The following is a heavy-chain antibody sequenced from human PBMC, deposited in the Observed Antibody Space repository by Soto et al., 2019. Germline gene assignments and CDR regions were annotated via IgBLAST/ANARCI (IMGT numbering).Heavy chain of an antibody. Sequence: SETLSLTCTVSGGSISSSSYYWGWIRQPPGKGLEWIGSAYYSGDTYYNPSLNSRVTISVDTSKNQFSLKLTSVTAADTAVYYCARRGRGQYGDYYYWGQGTLVTVS. CDR3: ARRGRGQYGDYYY. CDR2: AYYSGDT. V-gene: IGHV4-39*01. D-gene: IGHD4-17*01. CDR1: GGSISSSSYY. J-gene: IGHJ4*02.